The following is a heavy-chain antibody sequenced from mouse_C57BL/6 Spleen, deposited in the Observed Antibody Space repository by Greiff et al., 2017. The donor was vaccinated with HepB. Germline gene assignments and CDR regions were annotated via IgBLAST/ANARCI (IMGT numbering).Heavy chain of an antibody. D-gene: IGHD2-2*01. J-gene: IGHJ4*01. CDR1: GYAFSSSW. V-gene: IGHV1-82*01. CDR2: SYPGDGDT. Sequence: QVHVKQSGPELVKPGASVKISCKASGYAFSSSWMNWVKQRPGTGLEWIGRSYPGDGDTNYNGKFKGKATLTADKSSSTAYMQLSSLTYEDSAVYICARWLNLYCAMDDWGQGISDSGSS. CDR3: ARWLNLYCAMDD.